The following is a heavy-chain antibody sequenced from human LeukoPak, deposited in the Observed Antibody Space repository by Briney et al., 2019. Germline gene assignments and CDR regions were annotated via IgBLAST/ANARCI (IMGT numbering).Heavy chain of an antibody. J-gene: IGHJ6*03. CDR1: GYTFTSYG. CDR2: ISAYNGNT. Sequence: GASVKVSCKASGYTFTSYGISWVRQAPGHGLEWMGWISAYNGNTNYAQKLQGRVTMTTDTSTSTAYMELRSLRSDDTAVYYCARTQYSSSWYTYYYYYMDVWGKGTTVTVSS. CDR3: ARTQYSSSWYTYYYYYMDV. D-gene: IGHD6-13*01. V-gene: IGHV1-18*01.